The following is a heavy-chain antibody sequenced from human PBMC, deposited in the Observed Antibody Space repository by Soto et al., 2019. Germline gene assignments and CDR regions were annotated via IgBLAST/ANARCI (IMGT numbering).Heavy chain of an antibody. J-gene: IGHJ4*02. D-gene: IGHD1-1*01. Sequence: QVQLVESGGGVVQPGRSLRLSCAASGFTFSSYAMHWVRQAPGKGLEWVAVISYDGSNKYYADSVKGRFTISRDNSKNALYLQRNSLISEDEAVYDCASLGTTGTTSSEYWGQGTLVPVSS. CDR3: ASLGTTGTTSSEY. CDR2: ISYDGSNK. V-gene: IGHV3-30-3*01. CDR1: GFTFSSYA.